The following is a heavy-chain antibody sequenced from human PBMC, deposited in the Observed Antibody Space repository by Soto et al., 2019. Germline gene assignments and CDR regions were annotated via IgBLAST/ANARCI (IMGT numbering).Heavy chain of an antibody. CDR3: ARDEAPYYYDSSGHFWGRYLEL. Sequence: QVQLVESGGGVVQPGRSLRLSCAASGFTFSSYGMHWVRQAPGKGLEWVAGIWYDGSNKYYADSVKGRFTISRDNSKNRLHVEMISQRAEDTAVYYCARDEAPYYYDSSGHFWGRYLELWGRGTLVTVTS. V-gene: IGHV3-33*01. CDR1: GFTFSSYG. J-gene: IGHJ2*01. CDR2: IWYDGSNK. D-gene: IGHD3-22*01.